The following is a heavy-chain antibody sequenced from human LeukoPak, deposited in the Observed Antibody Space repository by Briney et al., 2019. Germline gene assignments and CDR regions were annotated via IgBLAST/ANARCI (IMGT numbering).Heavy chain of an antibody. CDR3: ARGITMVQGVINDYYYYMDV. V-gene: IGHV4-39*01. CDR2: IYYSGST. D-gene: IGHD3-10*01. CDR1: GGSISSSSYY. J-gene: IGHJ6*03. Sequence: SETLSLTCTVSGGSISSSSYYWGWIRQLPGNGLEWIGSIYYSGSTYYNPSLKSRVTISVDTSKNQFSLKLSSVTAADTAVYYCARGITMVQGVINDYYYYMDVWGKGTTVTVSS.